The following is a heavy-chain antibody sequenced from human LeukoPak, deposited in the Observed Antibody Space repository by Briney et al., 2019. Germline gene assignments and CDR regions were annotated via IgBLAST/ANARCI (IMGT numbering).Heavy chain of an antibody. Sequence: GGSLRLSCSASGFIFSSYNMNWVRQAPGQALEWVSSITSSSSHTFYADSVMGRYTIFRDNAQKSLYLQMDSLTAEDTALYYCARDPYSGGYGADYYYYMDVWGKGTTVTVSS. CDR1: GFIFSSYN. J-gene: IGHJ6*03. V-gene: IGHV3-21*01. CDR3: ARDPYSGGYGADYYYYMDV. D-gene: IGHD1-26*01. CDR2: ITSSSSHT.